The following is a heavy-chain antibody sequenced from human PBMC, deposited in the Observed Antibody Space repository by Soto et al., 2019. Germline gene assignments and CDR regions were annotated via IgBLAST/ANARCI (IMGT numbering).Heavy chain of an antibody. J-gene: IGHJ6*02. Sequence: TLSLTCAVSGYSVSSGYYWGWIRQPPGKGLEWIGSIYHSGSTYYNPSLKSRVTISVDTSKNQFSLKLSSVTAADTAVYYCAGCSSSDYYYGMDFWGQGTPGTVSS. CDR2: IYHSGST. D-gene: IGHD6-6*01. V-gene: IGHV4-38-2*01. CDR3: AGCSSSDYYYGMDF. CDR1: GYSVSSGYY.